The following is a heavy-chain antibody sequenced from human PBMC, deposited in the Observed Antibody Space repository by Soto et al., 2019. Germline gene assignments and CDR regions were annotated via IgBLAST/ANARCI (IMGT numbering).Heavy chain of an antibody. CDR1: GGSTSSDNY. V-gene: IGHV4-30-4*01. J-gene: IGHJ4*02. D-gene: IGHD3-16*01. CDR3: AREGGESSDGLYYFDS. Sequence: KSSETLSLTCTVSGGSTSSDNYWSWIRQPPGKGLEWIGPIYYSGNTDYNPSLKSRLAISIDTSKNQFSLKLSSVTAADTAVYFCAREGGESSDGLYYFDSWGQGSLVTVSS. CDR2: IYYSGNT.